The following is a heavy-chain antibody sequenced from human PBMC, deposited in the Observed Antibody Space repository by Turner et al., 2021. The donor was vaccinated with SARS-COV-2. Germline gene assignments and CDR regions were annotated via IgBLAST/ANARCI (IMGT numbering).Heavy chain of an antibody. V-gene: IGHV3-30-3*01. CDR3: ARDHWGNVVVVTANHYYYGMDV. CDR2: RSYDGSNK. CDR1: GFHFSRYA. Sequence: QVQLVVSWGGVVQPGRSLRLSCAASGFHFSRYAMHWVRQAPGKGLEWVAVRSYDGSNKYCADSVKGRFTISRDNSKNTLYLQMNSLRAEDTAVYYCARDHWGNVVVVTANHYYYGMDVWGQGTTVTVSS. J-gene: IGHJ6*02. D-gene: IGHD2-21*02.